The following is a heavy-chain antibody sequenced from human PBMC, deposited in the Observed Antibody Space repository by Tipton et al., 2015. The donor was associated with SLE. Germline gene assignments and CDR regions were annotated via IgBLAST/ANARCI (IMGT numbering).Heavy chain of an antibody. CDR3: ARSVLTYSSSSDY. V-gene: IGHV4-38-2*02. CDR2: FYHSGST. Sequence: GLVKPSETLSLTCSVSGYSISSGYYWGWIRQPPGKGLEWIGSFYHSGSTNYNPSLKSRVTISVDKSKNQLSLKLSSVTAADSAVYYCARSVLTYSSSSDYWGQGTLVTVSS. D-gene: IGHD6-6*01. CDR1: GYSISSGYY. J-gene: IGHJ4*02.